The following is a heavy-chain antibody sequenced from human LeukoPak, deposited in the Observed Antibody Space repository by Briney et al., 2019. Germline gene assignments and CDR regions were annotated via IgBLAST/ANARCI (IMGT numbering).Heavy chain of an antibody. CDR2: ISSSSSYI. J-gene: IGHJ4*02. Sequence: GGSLRLSCAASGFTFSSYSMNWVRQAPGQGLEWVSSISSSSSYIYYADSVKGRFTISTDNAKNSLYLQMNSLRAEDTAVYYCARDPGPAADYWGQGTLVTVPS. CDR1: GFTFSSYS. D-gene: IGHD2-2*01. V-gene: IGHV3-21*01. CDR3: ARDPGPAADY.